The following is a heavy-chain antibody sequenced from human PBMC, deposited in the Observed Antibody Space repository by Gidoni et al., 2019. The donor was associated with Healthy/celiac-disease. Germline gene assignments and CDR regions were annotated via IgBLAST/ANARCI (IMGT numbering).Heavy chain of an antibody. CDR3: AVLYYYDSPGDFQH. Sequence: QVQLVQSGAEVKTPGSSVKVSCTASGGTFSSYAISWVRQAPGQWLEWMGGIIPIFGTANYAQKFQGRVTITADESTSTAYMELSSLRSEDTAVYYCAVLYYYDSPGDFQHWGQGTLVTVSS. D-gene: IGHD3-22*01. CDR2: IIPIFGTA. V-gene: IGHV1-69*01. J-gene: IGHJ1*01. CDR1: GGTFSSYA.